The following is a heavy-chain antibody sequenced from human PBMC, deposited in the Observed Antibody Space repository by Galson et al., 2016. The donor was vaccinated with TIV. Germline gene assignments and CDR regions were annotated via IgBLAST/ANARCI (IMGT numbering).Heavy chain of an antibody. J-gene: IGHJ4*02. V-gene: IGHV3-7*01. CDR3: ARRFDY. CDR1: GFTFSDYW. CDR2: INEDGSEI. Sequence: SLRLPCAASGFTFSDYWMNWVRQVPGKGLAWLTNINEDGSEIYYVASVRGRFTISRDNAKNLLYLEMNGLRDEDTAVYYGARRFDYWGQGILVTVSS.